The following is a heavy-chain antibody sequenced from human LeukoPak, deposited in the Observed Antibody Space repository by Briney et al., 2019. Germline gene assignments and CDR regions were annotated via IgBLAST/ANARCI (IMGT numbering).Heavy chain of an antibody. CDR2: SCWSSDLI. CDR1: GFTFAHYA. D-gene: IGHD6-19*01. J-gene: IGHJ4*02. Sequence: GGSLRLSCAASGFTFAHYAMHWLPQAPGKGPEWVSGSCWSSDLIAYGVSVKGRFTISRDNAKKSLYLQMNSLTPEDTAMYYCAKDMQGTLTRGWLTGFDYWGQGILVIVSS. V-gene: IGHV3-9*01. CDR3: AKDMQGTLTRGWLTGFDY.